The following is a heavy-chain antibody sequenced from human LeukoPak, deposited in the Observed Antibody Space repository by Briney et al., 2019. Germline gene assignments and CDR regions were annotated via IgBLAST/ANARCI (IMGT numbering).Heavy chain of an antibody. Sequence: ASVKVSCKASGYTCNRYGVSWVRQAPGQGLEWMGWISAYDGNTHYPQKLQGRVTMTTDTSTSTAYMELRRLRSDDTAVYYCARDGGYRGDYWGQGTLVTVSS. CDR3: ARDGGYRGDY. CDR2: ISAYDGNT. D-gene: IGHD5-18*01. CDR1: GYTCNRYG. J-gene: IGHJ4*02. V-gene: IGHV1-18*01.